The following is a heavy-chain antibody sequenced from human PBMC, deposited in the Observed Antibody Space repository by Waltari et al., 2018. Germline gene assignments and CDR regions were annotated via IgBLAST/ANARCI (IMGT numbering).Heavy chain of an antibody. D-gene: IGHD3-3*01. Sequence: EVQLLESGGGLVQPGGSLRLSCAASGFTFSSYAMSWVRQAPGKGLEWVSVIYSGGSTYYADSVKGRFTISRDNSKNTLYLQMNSLRAEDTAVYYCAKREWGANWIDYWGQGTLVTVSS. CDR3: AKREWGANWIDY. V-gene: IGHV3-23*03. CDR1: GFTFSSYA. CDR2: IYSGGST. J-gene: IGHJ4*02.